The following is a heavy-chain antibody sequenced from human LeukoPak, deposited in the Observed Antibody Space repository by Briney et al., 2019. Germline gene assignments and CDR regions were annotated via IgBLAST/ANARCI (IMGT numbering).Heavy chain of an antibody. CDR3: AKAVGYSGYQSFDY. Sequence: GGSLRLSCAASGFTFSSYWMHWVRQAPGKGLEWVSGIRGSGGTPYYADSVKGRFTISRDNSKNTLYLQMNSLRAEDTAAYYCAKAVGYSGYQSFDYWGQGTLVTVSS. CDR2: IRGSGGTP. J-gene: IGHJ4*02. CDR1: GFTFSSYW. D-gene: IGHD5-12*01. V-gene: IGHV3-23*01.